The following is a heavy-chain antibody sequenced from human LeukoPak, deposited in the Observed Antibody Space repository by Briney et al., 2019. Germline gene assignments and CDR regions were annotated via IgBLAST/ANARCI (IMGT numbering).Heavy chain of an antibody. Sequence: INHSGTTNYNPSLMSPVTISVDTSKNQFSLKLSSVTAADTAVYYCARRTIVVVVAASWFDPWGQGTLVTVSS. D-gene: IGHD2-15*01. V-gene: IGHV4-34*01. CDR2: INHSGTT. J-gene: IGHJ5*02. CDR3: ARRTIVVVVAASWFDP.